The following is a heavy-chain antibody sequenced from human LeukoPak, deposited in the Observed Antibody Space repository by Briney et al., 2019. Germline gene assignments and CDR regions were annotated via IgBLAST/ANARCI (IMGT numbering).Heavy chain of an antibody. J-gene: IGHJ2*01. CDR2: VYSGSST. Sequence: GGSLRPSCAASGFTVSSNYMSWVRQALGRGLEWVPVVYSGSSTYYTDSVKGRFTISRDNSKNTVYLQMNSLRAEDTAMYYCARFSSSPRYFDLWGRGTLVTVSS. V-gene: IGHV3-53*01. CDR3: ARFSSSPRYFDL. D-gene: IGHD6-6*01. CDR1: GFTVSSNY.